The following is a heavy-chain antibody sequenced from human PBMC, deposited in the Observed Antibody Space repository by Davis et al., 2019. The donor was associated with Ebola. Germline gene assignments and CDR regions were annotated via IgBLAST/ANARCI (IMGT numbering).Heavy chain of an antibody. CDR1: GYTFTSYD. Sequence: ASVKVSCKASGYTFTSYDINWVRQATGQGLEWMGWMNPNSGNTGYAQKFQGRVTMTRNTSISTAYMELSSLRSEDTAVYYCARGVSSGWYANRRTFDYWGQGTLVTVSS. CDR2: MNPNSGNT. V-gene: IGHV1-8*01. CDR3: ARGVSSGWYANRRTFDY. D-gene: IGHD6-19*01. J-gene: IGHJ4*02.